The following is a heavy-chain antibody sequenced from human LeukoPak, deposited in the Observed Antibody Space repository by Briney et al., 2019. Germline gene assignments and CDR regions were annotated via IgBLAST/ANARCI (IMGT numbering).Heavy chain of an antibody. J-gene: IGHJ4*02. CDR1: GYTFTSYG. D-gene: IGHD3-3*01. Sequence: GASVKVSCKASGYTFTSYGISWVRQAPGQGLEWMGWINPNSGGTNYAQKFQGRVTMTRDTSISTAYMELSRLRSDDTAVYYCARPTDYDFWSGHQYYFDYWGQGTLVTVSS. V-gene: IGHV1-2*02. CDR3: ARPTDYDFWSGHQYYFDY. CDR2: INPNSGGT.